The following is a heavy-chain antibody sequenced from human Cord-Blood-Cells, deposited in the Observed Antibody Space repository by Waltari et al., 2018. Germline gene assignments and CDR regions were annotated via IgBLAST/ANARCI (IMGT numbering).Heavy chain of an antibody. CDR1: GGSISSSSYY. CDR3: ARRGRYCSSTSCYDGWFDP. D-gene: IGHD2-2*01. CDR2: IYYSGST. Sequence: QLQLQESGPGLVKPSETLSLTCTVSGGSISSSSYYWGWIRQPPGKGLEWIGSIYYSGSTYYNPSLKSRVTISVDTSKNQFSLKLSSVTAADTAVYYCARRGRYCSSTSCYDGWFDPWGQGTLVTVSS. V-gene: IGHV4-39*01. J-gene: IGHJ5*02.